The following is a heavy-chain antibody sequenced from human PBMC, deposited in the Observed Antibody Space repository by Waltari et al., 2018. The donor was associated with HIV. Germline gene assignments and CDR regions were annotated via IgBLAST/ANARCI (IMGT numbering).Heavy chain of an antibody. D-gene: IGHD1-26*01. CDR2: IYYTGRA. Sequence: QLQLQESGPGLVKPSETLSLTCTGSGGSVSSSSYFWGWIHQPPGKGLEWIGRIYYTGRAYYNPSLKSRVTISVDTSKNQFSLKVTSVTAADTAVYYCARHALRVGAAYWNFDLWGRGTLVTVSS. V-gene: IGHV4-39*01. J-gene: IGHJ2*01. CDR1: GGSVSSSSYF. CDR3: ARHALRVGAAYWNFDL.